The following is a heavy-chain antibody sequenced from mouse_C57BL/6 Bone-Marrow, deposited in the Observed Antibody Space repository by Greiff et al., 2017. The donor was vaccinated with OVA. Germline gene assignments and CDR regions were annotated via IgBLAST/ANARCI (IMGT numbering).Heavy chain of an antibody. CDR1: GYTFTDYY. CDR2: IYPGSGNT. D-gene: IGHD1-1*01. CDR3: ARADYYGSSYDAMDY. Sequence: VKLVESGAELVRPGASVKLSCKASGYTFTDYYINWVKQRTGQGLEWIARIYPGSGNTYYNEKFKGKATLTAEKSSSTAYMQLSSLTSEDSAVYFCARADYYGSSYDAMDYWGQGTSVTVSS. J-gene: IGHJ4*01. V-gene: IGHV1-76*01.